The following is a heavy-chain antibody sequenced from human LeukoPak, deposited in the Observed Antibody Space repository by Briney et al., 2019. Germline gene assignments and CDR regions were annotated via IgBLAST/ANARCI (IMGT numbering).Heavy chain of an antibody. J-gene: IGHJ4*02. CDR3: ARDPEYSDK. Sequence: GGSLRLSCAASGFTFDDFAMHWVRQSPGKGLEWVSGISWNSDTTAYADSVKGRFTISRDNAKNSLYLQMNSLRAEDTAVYFCARDPEYSDKWGQGTLVSVSS. V-gene: IGHV3-9*01. D-gene: IGHD1-1*01. CDR2: ISWNSDTT. CDR1: GFTFDDFA.